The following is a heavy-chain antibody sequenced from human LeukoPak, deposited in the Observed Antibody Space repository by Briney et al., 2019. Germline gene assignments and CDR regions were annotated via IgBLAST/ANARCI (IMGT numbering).Heavy chain of an antibody. D-gene: IGHD3-22*01. CDR2: IKPDGSEK. CDR1: GFTFSSYW. Sequence: GGSLRLSCAASGFTFSSYWMTWVRQAPGKVLEWVANIKPDGSEKKYVDSVQGRFTISRDNAKNSLYLQMDSLSAEDTAVYYCATYNCYASSGHLYWGQGTLVTVSS. CDR3: ATYNCYASSGHLY. V-gene: IGHV3-7*01. J-gene: IGHJ4*02.